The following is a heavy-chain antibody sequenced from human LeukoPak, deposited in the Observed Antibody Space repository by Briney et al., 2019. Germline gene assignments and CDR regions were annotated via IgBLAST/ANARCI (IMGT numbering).Heavy chain of an antibody. D-gene: IGHD3-10*01. V-gene: IGHV1-2*02. CDR1: GYTFTGYY. CDR2: INPKSGAT. Sequence: ASVKVSCKPSGYTFTGYYMHWVRQAPGQGLEGRGCINPKSGATKYAKKFKGRVTVTRDSSISTAYMELSRLRSDDTAVYYCARGGKIMITMVRGALASRDGFDIWGQGTMVTVSS. J-gene: IGHJ3*02. CDR3: ARGGKIMITMVRGALASRDGFDI.